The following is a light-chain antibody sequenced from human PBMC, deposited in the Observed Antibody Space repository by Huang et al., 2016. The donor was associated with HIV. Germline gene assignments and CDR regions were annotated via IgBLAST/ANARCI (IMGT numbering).Light chain of an antibody. CDR1: QSISTY. Sequence: DIQLTQSPSSLSASVGDRVTITCRASQSISTYLNWYQQKPGEAPKGLIYGASNLLSGVPSRFSGTGSGTHFTLTISALHPEDFASYHCQQSYSDPLTFGGGTKVEIK. V-gene: IGKV1-39*01. CDR2: GAS. J-gene: IGKJ4*01. CDR3: QQSYSDPLT.